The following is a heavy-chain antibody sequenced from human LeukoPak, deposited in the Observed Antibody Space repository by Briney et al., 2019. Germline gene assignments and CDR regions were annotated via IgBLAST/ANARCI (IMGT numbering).Heavy chain of an antibody. CDR2: IRSSSSYK. J-gene: IGHJ4*02. Sequence: PGGSLRLAFAASGFTFSSYSMTWVRQAPGRGLGWVSSIRSSSSYKYYADSVQSRFTIARDNAKTPLHLQMISLRAEDTAVYYCARCYSDILTGYSPYYFDYWGQGTLVTVSS. D-gene: IGHD3-9*01. CDR1: GFTFSSYS. CDR3: ARCYSDILTGYSPYYFDY. V-gene: IGHV3-21*01.